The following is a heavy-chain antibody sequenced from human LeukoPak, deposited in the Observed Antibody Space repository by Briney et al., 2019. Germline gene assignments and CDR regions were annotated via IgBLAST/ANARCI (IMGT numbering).Heavy chain of an antibody. J-gene: IGHJ3*02. CDR1: GFTFSTYD. Sequence: PGGPLRLSCAASGFTFSTYDMHWVRHATGKGLEWVSTIGTAGDTYYLDSVKGRFTISRENAKNSLYLQMNSLRAGDTAIYYCTREGAHDAFDIWGQGTMVSVSS. D-gene: IGHD4/OR15-4a*01. CDR2: IGTAGDT. CDR3: TREGAHDAFDI. V-gene: IGHV3-13*04.